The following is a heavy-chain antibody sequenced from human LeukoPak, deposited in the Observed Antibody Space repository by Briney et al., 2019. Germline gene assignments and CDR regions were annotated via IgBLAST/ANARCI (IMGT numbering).Heavy chain of an antibody. CDR1: GFAFSVYA. Sequence: TGGSLRLSCAASGFAFSVYAMSWLRQPPGKGLEWVSTITANIGTTSYAASVRGRFTISRDNSKNTLYLQLNTLRADDTATYYCAKPISGGLAVTADWFHPWGQGTLVVVSS. CDR2: ITANIGTT. CDR3: AKPISGGLAVTADWFHP. D-gene: IGHD6-19*01. J-gene: IGHJ5*01. V-gene: IGHV3-23*01.